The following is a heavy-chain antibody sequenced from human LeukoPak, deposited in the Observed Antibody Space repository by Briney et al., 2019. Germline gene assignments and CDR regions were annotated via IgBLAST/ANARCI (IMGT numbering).Heavy chain of an antibody. CDR3: ARATRHIVVVPAAIMFDP. Sequence: ASVKVSCKASGYTFTGYYMHWVRQAPGQGLEWMGRINPNSGGTNYAQKFQGRVTMTRDTSISTAYVELSRLRSDDTAVYYCARATRHIVVVPAAIMFDPGGKETLVTVP. CDR1: GYTFTGYY. CDR2: INPNSGGT. D-gene: IGHD2-2*01. J-gene: IGHJ5*02. V-gene: IGHV1-2*06.